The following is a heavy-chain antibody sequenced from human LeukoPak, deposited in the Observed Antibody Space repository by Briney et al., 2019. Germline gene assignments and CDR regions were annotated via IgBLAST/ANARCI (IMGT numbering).Heavy chain of an antibody. CDR3: ARGFCSSTSCYQGPFDY. V-gene: IGHV3-15*01. CDR1: GFTFSSAW. CDR2: IKNKTNGGPT. J-gene: IGHJ4*02. D-gene: IGHD2-2*01. Sequence: GGSLRLSCAASGFTFSSAWMTWVRQAPGKGLEWVGHIKNKTNGGPTDYAAPVKGRFIISRDDSKNTLYLQMNSLRTEDTAVYYCARGFCSSTSCYQGPFDYWGQGTLVTVSS.